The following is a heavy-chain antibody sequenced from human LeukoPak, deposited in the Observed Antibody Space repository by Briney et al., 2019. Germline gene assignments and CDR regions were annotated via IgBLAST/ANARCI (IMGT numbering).Heavy chain of an antibody. CDR3: ATYGGNTAEYFQH. CDR2: TVPLSGTA. J-gene: IGHJ1*01. CDR1: RGTYISYA. V-gene: IGHV1-69*05. Sequence: ASVKVSCTASRGTYISYAINWVRQAPGQRLEWMGGTVPLSGTAVYAEKFLGRVTITTDALTSTAYMELSSLTFEDTAMYYCATYGGNTAEYFQHWGQGALVTVSP. D-gene: IGHD4-23*01.